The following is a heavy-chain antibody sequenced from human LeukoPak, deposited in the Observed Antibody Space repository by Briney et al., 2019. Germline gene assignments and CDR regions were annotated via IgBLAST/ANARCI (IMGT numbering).Heavy chain of an antibody. J-gene: IGHJ5*02. CDR2: IYYSGNT. V-gene: IGHV4-59*01. CDR3: ARDRPGSPNGLDP. Sequence: KPSETVSLTCSVSGGSISHYYWTWIRQAPGKGLEWIAYIYYSGNTSYNPSIKSRVTMSVDTSKNQFSLNLKSVTAADTAMYYCARDRPGSPNGLDPWGPGTLVTVSS. CDR1: GGSISHYY.